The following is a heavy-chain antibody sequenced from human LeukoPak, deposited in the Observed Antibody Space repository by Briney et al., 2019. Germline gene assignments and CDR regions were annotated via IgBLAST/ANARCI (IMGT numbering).Heavy chain of an antibody. CDR1: VGSISSGDYY. CDR3: ARAYDFWSGCLDV. D-gene: IGHD3-3*01. Sequence: PSETLSLTRAVSVGSISSGDYYWSWIRQPPGKGLEWIGYIYYSGSTYYNPSLKSRVSISVDTSKNQFSLKLSSVTAADTAVYYCARAYDFWSGCLDVWGQGTTVTVSS. V-gene: IGHV4-30-4*01. J-gene: IGHJ6*02. CDR2: IYYSGST.